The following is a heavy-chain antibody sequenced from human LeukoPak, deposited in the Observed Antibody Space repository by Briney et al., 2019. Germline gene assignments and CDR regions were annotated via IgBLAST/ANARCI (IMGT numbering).Heavy chain of an antibody. CDR1: GFTFTSYA. Sequence: GTSVNVSFKASGFTFTSYAMQWVRQARGQRLEGIGWIVVGSGNTNYAQEFQERVTITRDMSTSTAYMELSSLRSEDTAVYNCTADMNAFDIWGQGTMVTVSS. CDR2: IVVGSGNT. J-gene: IGHJ3*02. CDR3: TADMNAFDI. D-gene: IGHD3-16*01. V-gene: IGHV1-58*02.